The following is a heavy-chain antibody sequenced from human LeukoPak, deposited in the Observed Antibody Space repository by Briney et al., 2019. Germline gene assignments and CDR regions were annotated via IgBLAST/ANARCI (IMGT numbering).Heavy chain of an antibody. Sequence: GGSLRLSCAASGFTFSNHGMNWVRQAPGKGLEWVSSISSSSSYIYYADSVKGRFTISRDNAKNSLYLQMNSLIAEDTAVYYCARGHYYDSSGYYYPPCDYWGQGTLVTVSS. CDR3: ARGHYYDSSGYYYPPCDY. CDR1: GFTFSNHG. CDR2: ISSSSSYI. D-gene: IGHD3-22*01. J-gene: IGHJ4*02. V-gene: IGHV3-21*01.